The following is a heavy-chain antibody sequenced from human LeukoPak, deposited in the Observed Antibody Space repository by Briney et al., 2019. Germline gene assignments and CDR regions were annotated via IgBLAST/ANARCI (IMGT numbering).Heavy chain of an antibody. CDR2: IWYDGSNK. J-gene: IGHJ4*02. CDR1: GFTFSSYG. V-gene: IGHV3-33*01. D-gene: IGHD4-17*01. Sequence: GGSLRLSCAASGFTFSSYGMHWVRQAPGKGLEWVAVIWYDGSNKYYVDSVKGRFTISRDNSKSTLYLQMNSLRAEDTAVYYCARDQNEGYGDYSYYFDYWGQGTLVTVSS. CDR3: ARDQNEGYGDYSYYFDY.